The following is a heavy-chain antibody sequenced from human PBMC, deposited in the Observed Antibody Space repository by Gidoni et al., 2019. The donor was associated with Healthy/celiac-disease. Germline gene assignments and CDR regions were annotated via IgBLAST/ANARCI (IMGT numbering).Heavy chain of an antibody. V-gene: IGHV4-4*02. CDR1: GGSISSINW. CDR3: ASRSGSYPYEADY. CDR2: IYHSGST. D-gene: IGHD1-26*01. J-gene: IGHJ4*02. Sequence: QLQLQESGPLLVKPSGTLSLTCPVSGGSISSINWWSWVRQPPGKGLEWIGEIYHSGSTNYNPSLKSRVTISVDKSKNQFSLKLSSVTAADTAVYYCASRSGSYPYEADYWGQGTLVTVSS.